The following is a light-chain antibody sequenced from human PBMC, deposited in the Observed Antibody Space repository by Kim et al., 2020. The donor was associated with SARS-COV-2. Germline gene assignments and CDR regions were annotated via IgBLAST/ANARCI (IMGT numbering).Light chain of an antibody. CDR2: AAS. CDR3: QKYDGALWA. CDR1: QDISNY. J-gene: IGKJ1*01. V-gene: IGKV1-27*01. Sequence: DIRMTQSPSSLSASVGDRVTITCRASQDISNYLAWYQQKAGKAPRLLIYAASALQPGVPSRFSGSGSGTDFTLTITSLQPEDVATYFCQKYDGALWAFGQGTKVDIK.